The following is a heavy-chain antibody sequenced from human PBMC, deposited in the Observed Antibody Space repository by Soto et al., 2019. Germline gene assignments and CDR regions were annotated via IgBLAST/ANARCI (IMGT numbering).Heavy chain of an antibody. V-gene: IGHV1-3*05. CDR1: GYTFTSYA. J-gene: IGHJ3*02. D-gene: IGHD3-10*01. CDR2: INAGNGNT. CDR3: ARDVRWFGELSNQGDAFDI. Sequence: QVQLVQSGAEEKKPGASVKVSCKASGYTFTSYAMHWVRQAPGQRLEWMGWINAGNGNTKYSQKFQGRVTITRDTSASTAYMELSSLRSEDTAVYYCARDVRWFGELSNQGDAFDIWGQGTLVTVSS.